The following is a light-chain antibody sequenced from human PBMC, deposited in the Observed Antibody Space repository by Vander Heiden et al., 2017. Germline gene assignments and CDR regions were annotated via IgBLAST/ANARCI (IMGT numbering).Light chain of an antibody. CDR1: QTISNY. CDR3: QQTDSTPWT. J-gene: IGKJ1*01. CDR2: AAF. V-gene: IGKV1-39*01. Sequence: DIQITQSPSSLSASVGDRVTITCRARQTISNYLTWFQQKPGQTPKLLIDAAFSLQSGVPSRFSGSGSGTDFTLTISGLQPEDVATYYCQQTDSTPWTFGQGTKVEVK.